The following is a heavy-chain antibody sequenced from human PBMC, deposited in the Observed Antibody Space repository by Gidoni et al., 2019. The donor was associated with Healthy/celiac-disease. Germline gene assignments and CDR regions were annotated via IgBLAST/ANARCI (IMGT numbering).Heavy chain of an antibody. D-gene: IGHD3-9*01. Sequence: EVQLVESGGGLVQPGRSLRLSCAASGFPFDAYAMHWVRQGPGKGLEWVSGISWNSGSIGYADSVRGRFTISRDNAKNSLYLQMNSLRAEDTALYYCAKGDRSWYDKVYFQHWGQGTLVTVSS. V-gene: IGHV3-9*01. CDR2: ISWNSGSI. J-gene: IGHJ1*01. CDR3: AKGDRSWYDKVYFQH. CDR1: GFPFDAYA.